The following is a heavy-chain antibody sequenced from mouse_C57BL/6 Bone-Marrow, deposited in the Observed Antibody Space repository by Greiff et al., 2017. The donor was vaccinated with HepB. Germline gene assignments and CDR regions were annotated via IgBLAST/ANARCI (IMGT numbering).Heavy chain of an antibody. CDR3: TAAYGRVRENRYYFDY. CDR1: GFTFSNYW. D-gene: IGHD1-1*01. J-gene: IGHJ2*01. CDR2: IRLKSDNYAT. V-gene: IGHV6-3*01. Sequence: EVKLMESGGGLVQPGGSMKLSCVASGFTFSNYWMNWVRQSPEKGLEWVAQIRLKSDNYATHYAESVKGRFTISRDDSKSSVYLQMNNLRAEDTGIYYCTAAYGRVRENRYYFDYWGQGTTLTVSS.